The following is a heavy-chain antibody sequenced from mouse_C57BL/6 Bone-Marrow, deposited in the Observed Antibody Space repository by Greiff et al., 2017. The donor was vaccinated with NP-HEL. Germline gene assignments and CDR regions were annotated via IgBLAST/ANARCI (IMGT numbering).Heavy chain of an antibody. CDR2: ISYDGSN. CDR3: ASLITTVVYWYFDV. Sequence: EVKLQESGPGLVKPSQSLSLTCSVTGYSITSGYYWNWIRQFPGNKLEWMGYISYDGSNNYNPSLKNRISITRDTSKNQFFLKLNSVTTEDTATYYCASLITTVVYWYFDVWGTGTTVTVSS. CDR1: GYSITSGYY. J-gene: IGHJ1*03. V-gene: IGHV3-6*01. D-gene: IGHD1-1*01.